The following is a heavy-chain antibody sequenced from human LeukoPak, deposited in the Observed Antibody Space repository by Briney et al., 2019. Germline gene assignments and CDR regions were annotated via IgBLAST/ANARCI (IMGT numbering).Heavy chain of an antibody. CDR2: IHPNSGVT. CDR1: GYTFTDYY. V-gene: IGHV1-2*06. D-gene: IGHD1-26*01. CDR3: ARDIGGPSAI. Sequence: SVTVSCKASGYTFTDYYIHWVRPAPEQGLEWMRRIHPNSGVTNYAQKFQGRVTMTRDTSISTAYMELTRLRPDDTAIYYCARDIGGPSAIWGQGTMVTVSS. J-gene: IGHJ3*02.